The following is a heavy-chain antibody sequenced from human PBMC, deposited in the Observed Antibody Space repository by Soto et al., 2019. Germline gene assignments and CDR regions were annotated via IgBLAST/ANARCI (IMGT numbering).Heavy chain of an antibody. V-gene: IGHV3-74*01. CDR1: GCTFSTYC. Sequence: YLRLSWAAAGCTFSTYCMHWVLQAPEKELVWVSRINSDGSTTSYSDSVKGRFTSSRDNPKNTLYLQMNSLRAEDTAVYYCARSKVYCSGGSCDLGYSYYYMDVWGKGTTVTVCS. J-gene: IGHJ6*03. CDR2: INSDGSTT. CDR3: ARSKVYCSGGSCDLGYSYYYMDV. D-gene: IGHD2-15*01.